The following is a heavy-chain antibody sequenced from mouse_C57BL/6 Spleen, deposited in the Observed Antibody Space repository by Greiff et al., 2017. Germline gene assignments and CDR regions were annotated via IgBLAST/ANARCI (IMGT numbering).Heavy chain of an antibody. CDR3: ARALTTVVAPFGY. V-gene: IGHV5-4*03. Sequence: EVKLVESGGGLVKPGGSLKLSCAASGFTFSSYAMSWVRQTPEKRLEWVATISDGGSYTYYPDNVKGRFTISRDNAKNNLYLQMSHLKSEDTAMYYCARALTTVVAPFGYWGQGTTLTVSS. CDR2: ISDGGSYT. D-gene: IGHD1-1*01. CDR1: GFTFSSYA. J-gene: IGHJ2*01.